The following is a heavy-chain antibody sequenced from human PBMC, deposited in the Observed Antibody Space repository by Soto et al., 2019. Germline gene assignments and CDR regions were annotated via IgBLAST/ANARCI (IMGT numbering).Heavy chain of an antibody. D-gene: IGHD3-22*01. J-gene: IGHJ5*02. V-gene: IGHV4-38-2*02. CDR3: ARDSSGYSWFDP. CDR1: GFSISSGYF. CDR2: IYHSGTT. Sequence: SETLSLTCAVSGFSISSGYFWGWIRQPPGKGPEWLGSIYHSGTTYYNPSVKGRVTISVDTSKNQFPLKMSSVTAADPAVYYCARDSSGYSWFDPWWEGTLV.